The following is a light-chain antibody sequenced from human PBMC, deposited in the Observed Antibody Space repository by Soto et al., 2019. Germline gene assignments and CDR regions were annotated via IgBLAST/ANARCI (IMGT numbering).Light chain of an antibody. CDR3: QQYSIYPIT. CDR2: KAS. J-gene: IGKJ5*01. Sequence: DIPMTQSPSTLSASVGDRVTITCRASQSISSWLAWYQQKPGKAPTSLIYKASSLESGVPSRFSGGGSGTEFTLTISSLQPDDFATYYCQQYSIYPITFGQGTRLEMK. CDR1: QSISSW. V-gene: IGKV1-5*03.